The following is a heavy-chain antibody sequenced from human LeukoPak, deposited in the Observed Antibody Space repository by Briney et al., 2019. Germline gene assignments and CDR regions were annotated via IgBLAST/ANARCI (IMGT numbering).Heavy chain of an antibody. CDR2: IIPILGIA. V-gene: IGHV1-69*04. J-gene: IGHJ5*02. Sequence: SVKVSCKASGGTFSSYAISWVRQAPGQGLEWMGRIIPILGIANYAQKFQGRVTITADKSTSTAYMELSSLRSEDTAVYYCARDSVVAAALNWFDPWGQGTLVTVSS. D-gene: IGHD6-13*01. CDR3: ARDSVVAAALNWFDP. CDR1: GGTFSSYA.